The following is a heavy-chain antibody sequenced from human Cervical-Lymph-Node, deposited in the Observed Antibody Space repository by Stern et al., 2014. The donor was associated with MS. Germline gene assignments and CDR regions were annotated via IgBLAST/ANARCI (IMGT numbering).Heavy chain of an antibody. CDR1: GFSLSNYA. J-gene: IGHJ4*02. CDR3: ARSLSLQGI. CDR2: ISSSSAII. D-gene: IGHD2-21*01. Sequence: EVQLVESGGGLVQPGGSLRLSCEASGFSLSNYAMNWVRQAPGKGLEWVSSISSSSAIIYDGDSGKGRFTISRDNAKNALYLQMDSLRDEDTAVYYCARSLSLQGIWGQGTLVTVSS. V-gene: IGHV3-48*02.